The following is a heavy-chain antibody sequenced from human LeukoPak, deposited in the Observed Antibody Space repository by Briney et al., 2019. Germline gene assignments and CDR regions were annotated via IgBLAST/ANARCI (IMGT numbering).Heavy chain of an antibody. CDR3: ARGGFDI. CDR2: IQYDGSHK. V-gene: IGHV3-30*02. D-gene: IGHD3-10*01. Sequence: GGSLRLSCAASGFTFSSYGMHWVRQAPGKGLEWVAFIQYDGSHKYYVDSVKGRFTISRDNSKNTLYLQMNSLRAEDTAVYFCARGGFDIWGQGTMVTVSS. J-gene: IGHJ3*02. CDR1: GFTFSSYG.